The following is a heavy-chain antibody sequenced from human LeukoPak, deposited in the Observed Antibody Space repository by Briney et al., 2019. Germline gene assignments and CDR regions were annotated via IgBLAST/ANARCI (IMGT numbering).Heavy chain of an antibody. CDR1: GFTFSSYA. CDR3: ARDGRMGDSDEFDY. V-gene: IGHV3-30-3*01. CDR2: ISYDGSNK. Sequence: GRSLRLSCAASGFTFSSYAMHGVRQAPGKGLEWVAVISYDGSNKYYADSVKGRFTISRDNSKNTLYLQMNSLRAEDTAVYYCARDGRMGDSDEFDYWGQGTLVTVSS. J-gene: IGHJ4*02. D-gene: IGHD3-22*01.